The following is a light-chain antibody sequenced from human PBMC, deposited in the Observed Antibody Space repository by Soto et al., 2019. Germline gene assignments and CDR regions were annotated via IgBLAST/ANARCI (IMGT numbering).Light chain of an antibody. CDR2: EDS. CDR1: SSDAGNYNF. Sequence: QSVLTQPASVSGSPGQSITISCTGTSSDAGNYNFVSWYQQHPGKAPKVIIYEDSTRPSGVSNRIPGSKSGNTASLTISGLQDEDEADYYCCSYAGSSTSWVFGGGTKLTVL. J-gene: IGLJ3*02. CDR3: CSYAGSSTSWV. V-gene: IGLV2-23*01.